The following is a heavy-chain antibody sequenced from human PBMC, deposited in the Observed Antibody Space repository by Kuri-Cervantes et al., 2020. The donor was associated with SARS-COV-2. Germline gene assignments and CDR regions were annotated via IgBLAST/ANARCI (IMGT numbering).Heavy chain of an antibody. J-gene: IGHJ4*02. CDR1: GFTFDDYA. V-gene: IGHV3-9*03. D-gene: IGHD3-10*01. Sequence: GGSLRLSCAASGFTFDDYAMHWVRQAPGKGLEWVSGISWNSGSIGYADSVKGRFTISRDNAKTSLYLQMNSLRAEDMALYYCAKGGSGAHYFDYWGQGTLVTVSS. CDR2: ISWNSGSI. CDR3: AKGGSGAHYFDY.